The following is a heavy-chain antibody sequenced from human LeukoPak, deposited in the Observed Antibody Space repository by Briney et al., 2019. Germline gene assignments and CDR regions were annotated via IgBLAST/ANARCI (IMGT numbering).Heavy chain of an antibody. V-gene: IGHV3-21*01. CDR1: GFTFSSYS. CDR2: ISSSSSYI. Sequence: PGGSLRLSCAASGFTFSSYSMNWVRQAPGKGLEWVSSISSSSSYIYYADSVKGRFTISRDNAKNSLYLQMNSLRAEDTAVYYCARGLHSSSWSHRMGGFDYWGQGTLVTVSS. D-gene: IGHD6-13*01. J-gene: IGHJ4*02. CDR3: ARGLHSSSWSHRMGGFDY.